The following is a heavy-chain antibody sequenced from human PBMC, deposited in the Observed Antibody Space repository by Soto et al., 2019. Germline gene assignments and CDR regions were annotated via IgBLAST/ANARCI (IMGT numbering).Heavy chain of an antibody. CDR2: INAYDGNI. V-gene: IGHV1-18*01. D-gene: IGHD3-10*01. J-gene: IGHJ1*01. CDR3: ARDAGNTNDYFQH. Sequence: QVQLVQSGGEVKKPGASVKVSCKASGYTFNTCGISWVRQAPGQGLEWMAWINAYDGNIIYAQSLEGRVTVTTDTSTSTAYMELTSLSSDDTAVYYCARDAGNTNDYFQHWGQGTRVTVSS. CDR1: GYTFNTCG.